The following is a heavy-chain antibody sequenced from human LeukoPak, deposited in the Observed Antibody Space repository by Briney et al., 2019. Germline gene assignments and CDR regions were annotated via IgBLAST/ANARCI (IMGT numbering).Heavy chain of an antibody. Sequence: SETLSLTCTVSGGSISSGSYYWCWIRQPAGKGLEWIRRIYTSGSTNYNPSLKSRVTISADTSKNQFSLKRTSVAATEPADYYCARDGDSGVYAYWGQGTLVTGSS. J-gene: IGHJ4*02. D-gene: IGHD4-17*01. CDR3: ARDGDSGVYAY. V-gene: IGHV4-61*02. CDR2: IYTSGST. CDR1: GGSISSGSYY.